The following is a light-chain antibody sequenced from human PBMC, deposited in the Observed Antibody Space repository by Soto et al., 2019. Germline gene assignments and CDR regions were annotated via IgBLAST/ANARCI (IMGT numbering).Light chain of an antibody. CDR2: GAS. V-gene: IGKV3-20*01. CDR3: QQYGSSPQLT. CDR1: QSVRNNY. J-gene: IGKJ4*01. Sequence: EIVLTQSPGTLSLSPGERGTVSCRASQSVRNNYLAWYQQRPGQAPRLLIYGASNRATGIPDRFSGSGSATDFTLSISRLEPEDFAVYFCQQYGSSPQLTFGGGTKVEI.